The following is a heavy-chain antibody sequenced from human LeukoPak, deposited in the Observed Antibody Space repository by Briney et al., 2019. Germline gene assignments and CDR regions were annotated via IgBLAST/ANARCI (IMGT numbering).Heavy chain of an antibody. Sequence: GGSLRLSCAASGFTFTSYAMSWIRQAPGKCMEWVSAISGGGENTYYADSVKGRFTISRDNSKNTLYLQMNSLRAEDTATYYCAKPRAMTTGVGRYFDLWGRGTLVTVSS. D-gene: IGHD1-1*01. V-gene: IGHV3-23*01. J-gene: IGHJ2*01. CDR1: GFTFTSYA. CDR2: ISGGGENT. CDR3: AKPRAMTTGVGRYFDL.